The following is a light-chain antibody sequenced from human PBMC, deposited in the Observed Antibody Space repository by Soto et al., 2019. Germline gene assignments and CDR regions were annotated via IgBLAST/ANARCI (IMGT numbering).Light chain of an antibody. J-gene: IGLJ2*01. CDR3: CSFAGL. CDR2: DVT. Sequence: QSALTQPRSVSGSPGQSVAISCAGTSSDVGRYNYVSWSQQYPGKAPKLIIYDVTKRPSGVPDRFSGSKSGNTASLTISGLQAEDEADYYCCSFAGLFGGGTKLTVL. V-gene: IGLV2-11*01. CDR1: SSDVGRYNY.